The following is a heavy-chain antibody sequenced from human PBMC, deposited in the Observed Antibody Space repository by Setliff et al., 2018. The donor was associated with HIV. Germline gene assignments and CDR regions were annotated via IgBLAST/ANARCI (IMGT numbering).Heavy chain of an antibody. CDR1: GGSISSYY. J-gene: IGHJ3*02. CDR3: ARDVGVAADI. Sequence: SETLSLTCTVSGGSISSYYWSWIRQPPGKGLEWIGYIHYTGNTNYNPSLKSRVTISLDTSKNQFSLKLTSVTAADTAVYYCARDVGVAADIWGQGTMVTVSS. V-gene: IGHV4-59*12. CDR2: IHYTGNT. D-gene: IGHD2-21*02.